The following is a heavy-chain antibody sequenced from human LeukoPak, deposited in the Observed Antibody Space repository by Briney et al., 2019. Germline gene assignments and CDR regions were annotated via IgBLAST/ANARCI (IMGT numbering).Heavy chain of an antibody. V-gene: IGHV3-74*01. CDR2: NSPDGNSV. J-gene: IGHJ4*02. Sequence: GGSLRLSCAASGFSIADYWMHWVRQTPGEGLVWVSHNSPDGNSVRYADPVRGRFTISRDNAKNTLYLQMNSLRADDTAVYYCARDDVGPTAFDFWGQGTLVTVSS. CDR3: ARDDVGPTAFDF. CDR1: GFSIADYW. D-gene: IGHD2-2*01.